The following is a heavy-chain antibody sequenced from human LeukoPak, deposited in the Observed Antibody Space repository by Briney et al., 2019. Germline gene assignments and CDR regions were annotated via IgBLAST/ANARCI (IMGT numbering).Heavy chain of an antibody. V-gene: IGHV1-8*01. J-gene: IGHJ4*02. CDR3: ARPLHSSGLDFDY. CDR1: GYTFTSYD. D-gene: IGHD6-19*01. CDR2: MNPNSGNT. Sequence: GASVKVSCKASGYTFTSYDINWVRQATGQGLEWMGWMNPNSGNTGYAQKFQGRVTMTGNTSISTAYMELSSLRSEDTAVYYCARPLHSSGLDFDYWGQGTLVTVSS.